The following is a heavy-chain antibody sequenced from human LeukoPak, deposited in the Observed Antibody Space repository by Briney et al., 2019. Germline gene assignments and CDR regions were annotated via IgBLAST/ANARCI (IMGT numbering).Heavy chain of an antibody. CDR3: AREYGGNPQKNFDY. V-gene: IGHV3-48*03. Sequence: GGSLRLSCATAGFTFINYEINWVRQAPGKGLEWVSYISGGASIIYYADSVKGRFTISRDNAKNTLYLQMNSLRAEDTAVYYCAREYGGNPQKNFDYWGQGTLVTVSS. CDR2: ISGGASII. CDR1: GFTFINYE. D-gene: IGHD4/OR15-4a*01. J-gene: IGHJ4*02.